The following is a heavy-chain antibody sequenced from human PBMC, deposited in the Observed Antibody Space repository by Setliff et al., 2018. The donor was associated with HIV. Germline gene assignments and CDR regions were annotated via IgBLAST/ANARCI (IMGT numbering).Heavy chain of an antibody. CDR3: EVAGQ. CDR1: GGSISSYY. CDR2: IYTSGSV. V-gene: IGHV4-4*09. D-gene: IGHD6-19*01. Sequence: PSETLSLTCTVSGGSISSYYWSWIRQPPGKGLEWIGYIYTSGSVNYNPSLNSRVTISLDTSKNQFSLKLSSVTAGDTAVYYCEVAGQWGQGTLVTGSS. J-gene: IGHJ4*02.